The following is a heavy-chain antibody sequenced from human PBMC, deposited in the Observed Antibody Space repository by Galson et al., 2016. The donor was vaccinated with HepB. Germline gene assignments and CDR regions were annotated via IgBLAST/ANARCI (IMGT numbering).Heavy chain of an antibody. J-gene: IGHJ4*02. D-gene: IGHD3-16*01. CDR1: GFTFSSYA. CDR3: ARSGGLGYGARFDY. Sequence: SLRLSCAASGFTFSSYAMNWVRQAPGKGLEWVSTITGSGSHTYYADSVKGRLTISRDNSKNTLYLQMNTLRAEDTAVYYCARSGGLGYGARFDYWGQGTLVTVSS. V-gene: IGHV3-23*01. CDR2: ITGSGSHT.